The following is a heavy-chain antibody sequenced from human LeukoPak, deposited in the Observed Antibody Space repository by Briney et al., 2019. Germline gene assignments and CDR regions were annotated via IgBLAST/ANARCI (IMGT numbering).Heavy chain of an antibody. CDR2: ISSSSDYI. CDR1: EFTFSSYN. J-gene: IGHJ5*02. CDR3: ARGKTCQSIVTRKTYNWFDP. D-gene: IGHD3-16*02. Sequence: SGGSLRLSRAASEFTFSSYNMNWVRQAPGKGLEWVSSISSSSDYIYYADSVKGRFTISRDNAKNSLYLQMKSLRAEDTAVYYCARGKTCQSIVTRKTYNWFDPWGQGTLVTVSS. V-gene: IGHV3-21*01.